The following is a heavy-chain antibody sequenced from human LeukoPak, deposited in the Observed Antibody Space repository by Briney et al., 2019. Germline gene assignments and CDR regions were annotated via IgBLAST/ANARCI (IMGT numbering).Heavy chain of an antibody. D-gene: IGHD3-22*01. CDR1: GGSISSGSYY. CDR2: IYTSGST. J-gene: IGHJ4*02. V-gene: IGHV4-61*02. Sequence: SQTLSLTCTVSGGSISSGSYYWSWIRQPAGKGLEWIGRIYTSGSTNYNPSLKSRVTIPVDTSKNQFSLKLSSVTAADTAVYYCAGASYDSSGVHWGQGTLVTVSS. CDR3: AGASYDSSGVH.